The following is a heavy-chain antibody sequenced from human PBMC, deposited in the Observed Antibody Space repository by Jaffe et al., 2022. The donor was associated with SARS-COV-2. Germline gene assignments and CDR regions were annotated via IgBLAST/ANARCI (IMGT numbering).Heavy chain of an antibody. D-gene: IGHD2-2*01. CDR1: GYTFTSYG. CDR2: ISAYNGNT. Sequence: QVQLVQSGAEVKKPGASVKVSCKASGYTFTSYGISWVRQAPGQGLEWMGWISAYNGNTNYAQKLQGRVTMTTDTSTSTAYMELRSLRSDDTAVYYCARERAYCSSTSCDPADGMDVWGQGTTVTVSS. CDR3: ARERAYCSSTSCDPADGMDV. J-gene: IGHJ6*02. V-gene: IGHV1-18*01.